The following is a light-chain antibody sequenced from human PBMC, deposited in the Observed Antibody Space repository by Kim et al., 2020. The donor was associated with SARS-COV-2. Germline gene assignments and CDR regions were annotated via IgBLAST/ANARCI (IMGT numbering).Light chain of an antibody. Sequence: SVPPGQTASISCSGANLGNKYAFWLQQKPGQSPILVIDQDRNRPSGIPERFSSSNSGNTATLTISGTQAMDEADYYCQAWDGTTAVFGTGTKVTVL. CDR3: QAWDGTTAV. V-gene: IGLV3-1*01. CDR2: QDR. J-gene: IGLJ1*01. CDR1: NLGNKY.